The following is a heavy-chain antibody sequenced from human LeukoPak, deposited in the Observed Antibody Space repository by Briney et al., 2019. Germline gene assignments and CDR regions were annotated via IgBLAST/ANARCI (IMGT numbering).Heavy chain of an antibody. CDR1: GGTFSSYA. Sequence: GASVKVSCKASGGTFSSYAISWVRQAPGQGLEWMGGIIPIFGTANYAQKFQGRVTITADKSTSTAYMELSSLRSEDTAVYYCARGATYYDFWTASYYYYYMDVWGKGTTVTVSS. J-gene: IGHJ6*03. CDR3: ARGATYYDFWTASYYYYYMDV. V-gene: IGHV1-69*06. D-gene: IGHD3-3*01. CDR2: IIPIFGTA.